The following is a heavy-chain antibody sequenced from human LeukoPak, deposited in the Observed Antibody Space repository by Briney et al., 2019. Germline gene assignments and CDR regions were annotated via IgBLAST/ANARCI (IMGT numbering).Heavy chain of an antibody. Sequence: PGGSLRLSCAASGFTFSSYSMNWVRQAPGKGLEWVSFISSSSTYIYYADSLKGRFTISRDNAKNSLCLQMNSLRAEDTAVYYCSRRGATVTTGRAFDIWGQGTMVTVSS. CDR2: ISSSSTYI. CDR1: GFTFSSYS. D-gene: IGHD4-17*01. V-gene: IGHV3-21*01. J-gene: IGHJ3*02. CDR3: SRRGATVTTGRAFDI.